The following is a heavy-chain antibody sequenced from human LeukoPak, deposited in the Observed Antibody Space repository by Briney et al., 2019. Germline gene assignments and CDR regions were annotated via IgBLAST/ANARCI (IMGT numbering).Heavy chain of an antibody. D-gene: IGHD3-10*01. V-gene: IGHV4-61*02. CDR1: GDSISSTSSY. CDR3: ARVPNGGASPDY. CDR2: MYIGGCT. Sequence: PSQTLSLTCTVSGDSISSTSSYWSWMRQPAGKGLEYIGRMYIGGCTDYNPSLNSRVTISVDTSKNQFSLKLSSVTAADTAVYYCARVPNGGASPDYWGQGTLVTVSS. J-gene: IGHJ4*02.